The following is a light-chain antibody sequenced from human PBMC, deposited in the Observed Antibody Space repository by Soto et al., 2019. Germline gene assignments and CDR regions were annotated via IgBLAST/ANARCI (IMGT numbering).Light chain of an antibody. Sequence: SYELTQPPSVSVAPGQTAIVTCGGDNIGSKNLHWYQHKPGQAPVLVVFDDSDRPSGIPERFSGSNSGNTATLTISRVEAGDEADYYCQVWDSTSDHYVFGTGTKVTVL. J-gene: IGLJ1*01. V-gene: IGLV3-21*02. CDR2: DDS. CDR3: QVWDSTSDHYV. CDR1: NIGSKN.